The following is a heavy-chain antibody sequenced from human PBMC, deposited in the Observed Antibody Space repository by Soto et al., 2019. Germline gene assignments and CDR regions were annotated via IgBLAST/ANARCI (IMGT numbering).Heavy chain of an antibody. CDR1: GGTFSSYA. CDR2: IIPIFGTA. D-gene: IGHD3-22*01. J-gene: IGHJ4*02. Sequence: SVKVSCKASGGTFSSYAISWVRQAPGQGLEWMGGIIPIFGTANYAQKFQGRVTITADKSASTAYMELSSLRSEDTAVYYCARVYYYDSSGYLGGSYYFDYWGQGTLVTVSS. V-gene: IGHV1-69*06. CDR3: ARVYYYDSSGYLGGSYYFDY.